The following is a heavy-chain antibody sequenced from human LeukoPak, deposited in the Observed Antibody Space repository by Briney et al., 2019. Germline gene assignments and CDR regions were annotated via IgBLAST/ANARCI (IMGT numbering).Heavy chain of an antibody. J-gene: IGHJ4*02. Sequence: GGSLRLSCAASGFTFSSYSMNWVRQAQGKGLEWVSSISSSSSYIYYADSVKGRFTISRDNAKNSLYLQMNSLRAEDTAVYYCARDTDSWYTPPFDYWGQGTLVTVSS. CDR2: ISSSSSYI. CDR3: ARDTDSWYTPPFDY. CDR1: GFTFSSYS. D-gene: IGHD6-13*01. V-gene: IGHV3-21*01.